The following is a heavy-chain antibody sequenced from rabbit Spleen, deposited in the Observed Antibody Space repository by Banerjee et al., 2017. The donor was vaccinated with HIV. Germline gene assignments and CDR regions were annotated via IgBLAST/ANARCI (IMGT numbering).Heavy chain of an antibody. D-gene: IGHD2-1*01. CDR3: ARGSAAMTMVITGFYFNL. CDR1: GFTLSSYY. J-gene: IGHJ4*01. CDR2: IYGGSGGST. Sequence: QEQLKESGGGLVQPGGSLKLSCKASGFTLSSYYMCWVRQAPGKGLESIACIYGGSGGSTWYASWATGRFTISTTSSTTVTLQLTSLTAADTATYFCARGSAAMTMVITGFYFNLWGPGTLVTVS. V-gene: IGHV1S45*01.